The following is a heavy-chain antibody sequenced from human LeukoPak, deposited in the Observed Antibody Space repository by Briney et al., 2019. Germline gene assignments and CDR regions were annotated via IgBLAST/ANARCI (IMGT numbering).Heavy chain of an antibody. CDR2: IIPIFGTA. V-gene: IGHV1-69*05. J-gene: IGHJ5*02. CDR1: RGTFSRYA. Sequence: SLKVSCQPSRGTFSRYAISWVRQAPGQGLEWMGGIIPIFGTANYAQKFQGRVTITTDESTSTAYMALSSLRTEDTAVDYWASGGSGSSNWFDAWGQGTLVTASS. D-gene: IGHD6-6*01. CDR3: ASGGSGSSNWFDA.